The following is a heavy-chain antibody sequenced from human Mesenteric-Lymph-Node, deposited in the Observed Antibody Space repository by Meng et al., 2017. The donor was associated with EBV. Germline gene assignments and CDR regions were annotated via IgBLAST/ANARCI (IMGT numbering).Heavy chain of an antibody. CDR1: GGSISRCIYY. CDR2: IYYSGHT. V-gene: IGHV4-39*01. CDR3: ARHPGGFGSWEDY. D-gene: IGHD1-26*01. J-gene: IGHJ4*01. Sequence: QLSLHDSLPGLFNPAESLSRTCSFSGGSISRCIYYWVWSRPSPGKELEWIVCIYYSGHTYYNPSLKSRLSISVDTSTNQFSLRLNSLTTAVKAVYYCARHPGGFGSWEDYWGQGTLVTVSS.